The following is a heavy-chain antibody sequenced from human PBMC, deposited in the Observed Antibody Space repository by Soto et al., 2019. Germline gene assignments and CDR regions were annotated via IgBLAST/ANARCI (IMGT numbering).Heavy chain of an antibody. Sequence: EVQLVESGGGLVQPGGSLRLSCAASGFTFSSYWMSWVRQAPGKGLEWVANIKQDGSEKYYVDSVKGRFTISRDNAKNSLYLQMNSLRAEDTAVYYCARDRLGSGSYYIDYWGQGTLVTVSS. V-gene: IGHV3-7*05. CDR2: IKQDGSEK. CDR1: GFTFSSYW. D-gene: IGHD3-10*01. CDR3: ARDRLGSGSYYIDY. J-gene: IGHJ4*02.